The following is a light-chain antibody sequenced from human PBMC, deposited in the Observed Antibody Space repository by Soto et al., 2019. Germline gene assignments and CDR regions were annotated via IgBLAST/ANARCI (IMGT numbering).Light chain of an antibody. Sequence: QSVLTQPASVSGSPGQSITISCTGTSSDVGGYNYVSWYQQHPGKAPKLMIYDVSNRPSGVSNRFSGSKSGNTASQTISGLQAEDEADYYCSSYTSSSTYVFGTGTKLTVL. CDR3: SSYTSSSTYV. CDR2: DVS. CDR1: SSDVGGYNY. J-gene: IGLJ1*01. V-gene: IGLV2-14*01.